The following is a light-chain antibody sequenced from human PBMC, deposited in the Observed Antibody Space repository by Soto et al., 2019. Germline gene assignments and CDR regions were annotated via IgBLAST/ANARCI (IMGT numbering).Light chain of an antibody. V-gene: IGKV1-39*01. Sequence: DIQMTQSPSSLSASVGDRVTITCRATRSIGNYLNWYHQKPGKAPKVLIYGASNLQSGVPSRFSGSGSGTEYTLTLSSLQPEDFATYYCQQSYTTPHTFGQGTKLEI. CDR3: QQSYTTPHT. CDR1: RSIGNY. CDR2: GAS. J-gene: IGKJ2*01.